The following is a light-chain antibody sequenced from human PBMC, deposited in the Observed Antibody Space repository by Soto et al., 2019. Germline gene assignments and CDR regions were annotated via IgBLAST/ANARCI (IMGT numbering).Light chain of an antibody. CDR3: QQYDNLIT. Sequence: EIQMTQSPSSLSASVGGRVTITGQASQDISNYLNWYQQKPGKAPKLLIYDASNLETGVPSRFSGSGSGTDFTLTISSLQPEDIATYYCQQYDNLITFGQGTRLEVK. CDR1: QDISNY. CDR2: DAS. V-gene: IGKV1-33*01. J-gene: IGKJ5*01.